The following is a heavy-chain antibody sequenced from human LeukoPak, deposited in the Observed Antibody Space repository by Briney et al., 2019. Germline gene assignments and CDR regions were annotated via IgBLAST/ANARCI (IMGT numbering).Heavy chain of an antibody. V-gene: IGHV3-33*01. CDR3: ARIGYSTSWDNFDY. J-gene: IGHJ4*02. Sequence: PGTSLRLSCAASGFTFRNYGMHWVRQAPGKGLEWVASIRTDGGEKYHADSVQGRFSISRDNSKNTLYLQMDSLRAEDTALYYCARIGYSTSWDNFDYWGQGTLVTVTS. CDR2: IRTDGGEK. CDR1: GFTFRNYG. D-gene: IGHD6-13*01.